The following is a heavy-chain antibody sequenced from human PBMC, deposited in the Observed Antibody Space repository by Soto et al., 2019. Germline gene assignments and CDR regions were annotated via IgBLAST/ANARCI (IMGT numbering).Heavy chain of an antibody. CDR1: GGSISAFY. V-gene: IGHV4-4*07. J-gene: IGHJ3*01. CDR3: ARSPSTSTIGTFDF. D-gene: IGHD2-2*01. Sequence: QVQLQESGPGLVKPSETLTLTCNVSGGSISAFYWNWIRQPAGKGLEWIGRIYRSGHTNYNPSFEIRATMSIDPSKNEFSLTLGSMTAADTAVYYCARSPSTSTIGTFDFWGRGTMVTVSS. CDR2: IYRSGHT.